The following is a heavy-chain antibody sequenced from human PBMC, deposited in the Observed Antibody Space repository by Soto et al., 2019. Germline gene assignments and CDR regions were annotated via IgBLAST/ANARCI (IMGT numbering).Heavy chain of an antibody. J-gene: IGHJ5*02. Sequence: PGGSLRLSCAISGFSVSSNYLSWVRQAPGKGLEWVSVHYSGVSTYYADSVQGRFTISRDKSNNTLYLQMRRVRAEDTAVYFCAKDYASTWYWYFDPWGPGTLVTVSS. V-gene: IGHV3-53*01. CDR1: GFSVSSNY. D-gene: IGHD6-13*01. CDR3: AKDYASTWYWYFDP. CDR2: HYSGVST.